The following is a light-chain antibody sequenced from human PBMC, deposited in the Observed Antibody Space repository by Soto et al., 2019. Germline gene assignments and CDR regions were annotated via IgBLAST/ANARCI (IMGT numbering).Light chain of an antibody. CDR2: EVS. CDR3: SSYAASNNLGV. CDR1: SSDVGGYNY. V-gene: IGLV2-8*01. J-gene: IGLJ2*01. Sequence: QSVLTQPPSASGSPGQSVTISCIGTSSDVGGYNYVSWYQQHPGKAHKLMIYEVSKPPSGVPDRSSGSNSGNTASQTVSGLQAEDDADYYCSSYAASNNLGVFGGGTKVTVL.